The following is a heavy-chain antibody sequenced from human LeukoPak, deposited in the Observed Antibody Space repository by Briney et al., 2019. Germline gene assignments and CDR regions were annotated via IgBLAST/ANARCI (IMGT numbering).Heavy chain of an antibody. CDR2: IYYSGRT. Sequence: SETLSLTCTVSGGSISTDYWSWIRQPPGKGLEWIGYIYYSGRTNYSPSLKSRVTISVDTSKNQFSLKLSSVTAADTAVYYCARVGLGGYFDYWRQGTLVTVSS. CDR1: GGSISTDY. D-gene: IGHD3-16*01. CDR3: ARVGLGGYFDY. J-gene: IGHJ4*02. V-gene: IGHV4-59*01.